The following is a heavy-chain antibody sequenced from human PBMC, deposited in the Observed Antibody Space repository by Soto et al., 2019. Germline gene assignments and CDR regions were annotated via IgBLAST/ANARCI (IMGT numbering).Heavy chain of an antibody. CDR1: GFTFSNYA. J-gene: IGHJ4*02. D-gene: IGHD3-22*01. Sequence: PGGSLRLSCTSSGFTFSNYAMSWVRQAPGKGLEWVANIKQDGSEKYYVDSVKGRFTISRDNSRNTLFLQMNSLRAEDTAVYYCARDYYKYYDSSGYYRSPAYWGQGTLVTAPQ. V-gene: IGHV3-7*01. CDR2: IKQDGSEK. CDR3: ARDYYKYYDSSGYYRSPAY.